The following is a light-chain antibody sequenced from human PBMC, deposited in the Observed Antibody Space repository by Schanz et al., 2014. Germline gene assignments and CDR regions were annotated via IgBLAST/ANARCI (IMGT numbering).Light chain of an antibody. Sequence: QSVLTQPPSVSAAPGQKVTISCFGSSSNIGSNFVSWYQQLPGTAPKLLIYDNDKRPSGIPDRFSGSKSGTSATLGITGLQTGDEADYYCGTWDTSLSAWVFGGGTKLTVL. CDR3: GTWDTSLSAWV. V-gene: IGLV1-51*01. CDR2: DND. CDR1: SSNIGSNF. J-gene: IGLJ3*02.